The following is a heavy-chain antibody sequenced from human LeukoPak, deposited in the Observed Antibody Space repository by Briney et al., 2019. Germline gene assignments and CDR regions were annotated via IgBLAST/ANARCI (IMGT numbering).Heavy chain of an antibody. J-gene: IGHJ4*02. CDR2: ISYDGSNK. Sequence: GRSLRLSCAASGYTFSSYAMHWVRQAPGKGLEWVAVISYDGSNKYYADSVKGRFTISRDNSKNTLYLQMNSLRAEDTAVYYCARDLLVRGVIRYYFDYWGQGTLVTASS. CDR3: ARDLLVRGVIRYYFDY. V-gene: IGHV3-30*04. CDR1: GYTFSSYA. D-gene: IGHD3-10*01.